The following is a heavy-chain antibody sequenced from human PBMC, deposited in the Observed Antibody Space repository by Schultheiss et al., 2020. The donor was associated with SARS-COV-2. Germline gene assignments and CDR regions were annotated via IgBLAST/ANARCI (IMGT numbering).Heavy chain of an antibody. D-gene: IGHD3-16*01. J-gene: IGHJ6*02. Sequence: SETLSLTCTVSGGSISSGGYYWSWIRQHPGKGLEWIGYIYYSGSTNYNPSLKNRVTISVDTSKNQFSLKLSSVTAADTAVYYCARVQKLMITFGGAKDYYGMDVWGQGTTVTVSS. CDR3: ARVQKLMITFGGAKDYYGMDV. CDR1: GGSISSGGYY. CDR2: IYYSGST. V-gene: IGHV4-61*08.